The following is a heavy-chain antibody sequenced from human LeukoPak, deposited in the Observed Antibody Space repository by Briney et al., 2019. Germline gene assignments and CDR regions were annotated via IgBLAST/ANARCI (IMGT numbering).Heavy chain of an antibody. CDR2: IYYSGST. J-gene: IGHJ6*02. V-gene: IGHV4-59*01. Sequence: PSETLSLTCTVSGGSISSYYWSWIRQPPGKGLEWIGFIYYSGSTNYNPSHYNPSLKSRVTISVDTSKNQFSLKLSSVTAADTAVYYCARTNDGDYYYGMDVWGQGTTVTVSS. D-gene: IGHD1-1*01. CDR1: GGSISSYY. CDR3: ARTNDGDYYYGMDV.